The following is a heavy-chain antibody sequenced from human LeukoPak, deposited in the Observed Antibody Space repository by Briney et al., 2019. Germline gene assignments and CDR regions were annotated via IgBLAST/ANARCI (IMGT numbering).Heavy chain of an antibody. V-gene: IGHV3-48*02. Sequence: GGSLRLSCAASGFIFSSYSMSWVRQAPGKGLEWISYVSYSSSTIYYADSVKGRFTISRDNAKNPLYLQMNSLRDEDTAVYYCARDAHIVRGVNPLDYWGQGTLVTVSS. CDR2: VSYSSSTI. CDR1: GFIFSSYS. J-gene: IGHJ4*02. D-gene: IGHD3-10*01. CDR3: ARDAHIVRGVNPLDY.